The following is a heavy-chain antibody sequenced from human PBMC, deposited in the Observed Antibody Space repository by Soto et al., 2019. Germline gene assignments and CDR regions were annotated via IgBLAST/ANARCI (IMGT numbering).Heavy chain of an antibody. D-gene: IGHD2-2*01. CDR2: INPNSGCT. J-gene: IGHJ6*02. CDR1: GYTFTDYY. CDR3: AKDPNIVVVPGATGGMDV. Sequence: GASVKVSCKASGYTFTDYYMHWVRQAPGQGLEWMGWINPNSGCTNYAQKFQGRVTMTRVTSISTAYMELSSLRSDDTALYYCAKDPNIVVVPGATGGMDVWGQGTTVTVSS. V-gene: IGHV1-2*02.